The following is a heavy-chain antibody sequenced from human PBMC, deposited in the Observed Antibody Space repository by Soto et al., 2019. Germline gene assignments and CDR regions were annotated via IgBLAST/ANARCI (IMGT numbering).Heavy chain of an antibody. D-gene: IGHD2-2*01. CDR3: ARGRVPAAMGIGP. CDR1: GGSFHGYY. Sequence: TSGTLSPTRAVHGGSFHGYYWSWIPPPPGKGLEWIGEINHSGSTNYNPSLKSRVTISVDTSKNQFSLKLSSVTAADTAVYYCARGRVPAAMGIGPWGQGTLVTVSS. V-gene: IGHV4-34*01. J-gene: IGHJ5*02. CDR2: INHSGST.